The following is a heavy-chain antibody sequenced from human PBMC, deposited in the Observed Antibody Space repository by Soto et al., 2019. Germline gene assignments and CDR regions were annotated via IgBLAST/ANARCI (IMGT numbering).Heavy chain of an antibody. CDR2: IIPIFGTA. J-gene: IGHJ4*02. D-gene: IGHD2-21*02. Sequence: QVQLVQSGAEVQKPGSSVKVSCKASGGTFSSYAISWVRQAPGQGLEWMGGIIPIFGTANYAQKFQGRVTITADESTSTAYMELSSLRSEDTAVYYCATSIVVVTAMGYYFDYWGQGTLVTVSS. CDR3: ATSIVVVTAMGYYFDY. CDR1: GGTFSSYA. V-gene: IGHV1-69*01.